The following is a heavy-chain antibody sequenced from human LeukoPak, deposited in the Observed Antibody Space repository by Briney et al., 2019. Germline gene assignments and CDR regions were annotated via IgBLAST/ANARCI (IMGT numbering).Heavy chain of an antibody. CDR3: AREDSSSPDY. J-gene: IGHJ4*02. CDR1: GFTFSSYS. CDR2: ISSGSSTI. Sequence: GGSLRLSCAASGFTFSSYSMNWVRQAPGKGLEWVSYISSGSSTIYYADSVKGRFTISRDNAKNSLYLQMNSLRAEDTAVYYCAREDSSSPDYWGQGTLVTVSS. D-gene: IGHD6-13*01. V-gene: IGHV3-48*04.